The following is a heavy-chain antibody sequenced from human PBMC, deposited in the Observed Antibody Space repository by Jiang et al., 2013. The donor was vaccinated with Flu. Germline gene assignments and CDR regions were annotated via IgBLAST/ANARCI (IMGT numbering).Heavy chain of an antibody. CDR1: GGTFSSYA. CDR3: ARVLHVVVTATTNWFDP. J-gene: IGHJ5*02. Sequence: GAEVKKPGSSVKVSCKASGGTFSSYAISWVRQAPGQGLEWMGGIIPIFGIANYAQKFQGRVTITADESTSTAYMELSSLRSEDTAVYYCARVLHVVVTATTNWFDPWGQGTLVTV. D-gene: IGHD2-21*02. V-gene: IGHV1-69*01. CDR2: IIPIFGIA.